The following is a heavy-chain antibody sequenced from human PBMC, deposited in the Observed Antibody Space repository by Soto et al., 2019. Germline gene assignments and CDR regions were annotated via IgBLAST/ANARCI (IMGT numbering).Heavy chain of an antibody. CDR2: IKQDGSEK. Sequence: EVQLVESGGGLVQPGGSLRLSCAASGFTFSSYWMSWVRQAPGKGLEWVANIKQDGSEKYYVDSVKGRFTISRDNAKNSLYLQMNSLRAEDTAVYYCARGKMRYYDSSGSLAGVWDYWGQGTLVTVSS. D-gene: IGHD3-22*01. V-gene: IGHV3-7*01. CDR3: ARGKMRYYDSSGSLAGVWDY. CDR1: GFTFSSYW. J-gene: IGHJ4*02.